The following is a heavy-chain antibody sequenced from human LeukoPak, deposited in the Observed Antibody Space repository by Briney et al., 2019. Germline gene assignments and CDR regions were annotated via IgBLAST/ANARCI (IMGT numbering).Heavy chain of an antibody. CDR3: ARVDYGDLYFDY. V-gene: IGHV4-59*01. CDR2: IYYSGST. D-gene: IGHD4-17*01. Sequence: PSETLSLTCTVSGGSISSYYWSWIRQPPGKGLEWIGYIYYSGSTNYNPSLKSRVTISVDTSKNQFSLKLSSVTAADTAVYYCARVDYGDLYFDYWGQGTLVTVSS. CDR1: GGSISSYY. J-gene: IGHJ4*02.